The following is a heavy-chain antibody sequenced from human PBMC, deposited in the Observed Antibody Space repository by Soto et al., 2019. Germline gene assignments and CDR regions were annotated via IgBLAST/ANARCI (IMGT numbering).Heavy chain of an antibody. V-gene: IGHV4-30-4*08. D-gene: IGHD3-10*01. CDR3: TRRSRWYYYGTASYYNLWFDS. J-gene: IGHJ5*01. Sequence: PSETLSLTCTVSGGSISSGGYYWSWIRQPPGKGLEWIGYIYYSGSTSYNPSLKSRVTISVDTSKNQFSLKLSSVTAADTAVYFCTRRSRWYYYGTASYYNLWFDSWGHGTLVTVSS. CDR2: IYYSGST. CDR1: GGSISSGGYY.